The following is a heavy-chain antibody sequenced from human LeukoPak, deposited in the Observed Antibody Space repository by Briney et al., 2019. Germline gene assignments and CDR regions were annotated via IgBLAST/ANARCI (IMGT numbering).Heavy chain of an antibody. CDR2: ISYDGSNK. V-gene: IGHV3-30-3*01. CDR3: ARDYFYDNSGHLD. Sequence: PGGSLRLSCAASGFTFSSYAMHWVRQAPGKGLEWVAVISYDGSNKYYADSVKGRFTVSRDNSKNTLYLQMNSLRAEDTAVYYCARDYFYDNSGHLDWGQGTLVTVSS. J-gene: IGHJ4*02. D-gene: IGHD3-22*01. CDR1: GFTFSSYA.